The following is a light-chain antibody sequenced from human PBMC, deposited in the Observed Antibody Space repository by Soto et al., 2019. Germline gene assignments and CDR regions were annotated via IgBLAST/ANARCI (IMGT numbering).Light chain of an antibody. CDR1: QSINNYF. V-gene: IGKV3-20*01. J-gene: IGKJ1*01. CDR2: RAS. CDR3: QQYTNAPRT. Sequence: EIVLTQSPGTLSLSPGETATLSCRASQSINNYFLAWHQQRPGQAPRLLIFRASQRASGIPDRFRGSGSGTDFTLTITRLEPEDSAVYYCQQYTNAPRTFGQGTKVEIK.